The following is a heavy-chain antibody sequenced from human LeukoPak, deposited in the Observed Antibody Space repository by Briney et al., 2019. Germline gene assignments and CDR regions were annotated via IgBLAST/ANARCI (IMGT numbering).Heavy chain of an antibody. CDR2: IYYSRST. CDR1: GVSISSSSYY. J-gene: IGHJ3*02. Sequence: AETLSLTCTVSGVSISSSSYYWGWLRQPPGRGREWVGSIYYSRSTYYIPSLKSRVTISVDTSKNQFSLKLSSVTAADTAVYYCASGSYINAFDIWGQGTMVTVSS. D-gene: IGHD1-26*01. V-gene: IGHV4-39*01. CDR3: ASGSYINAFDI.